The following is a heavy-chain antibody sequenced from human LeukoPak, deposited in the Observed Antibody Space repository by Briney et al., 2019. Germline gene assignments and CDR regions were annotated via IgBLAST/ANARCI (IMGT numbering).Heavy chain of an antibody. Sequence: ASVKVSCKVSGYTLTELSMHWVRQVPGKGLEWMGGFDPEDGETIYAQKFQGRVTMTEDTSTDTAYMELSSLRSDDTAVYYCARASTYYDFWSGYYTTHGEGNWFDPWGQGTLVTVSS. D-gene: IGHD3-3*01. CDR1: GYTLTELS. CDR3: ARASTYYDFWSGYYTTHGEGNWFDP. CDR2: FDPEDGET. V-gene: IGHV1-24*01. J-gene: IGHJ5*02.